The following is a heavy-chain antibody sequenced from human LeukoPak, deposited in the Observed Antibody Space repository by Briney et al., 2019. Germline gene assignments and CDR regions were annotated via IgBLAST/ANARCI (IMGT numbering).Heavy chain of an antibody. CDR2: IRYDGSNK. J-gene: IGHJ4*02. V-gene: IGHV3-30*02. CDR1: GFTFSSYG. CDR3: AKDGESCSSTSCSLGY. Sequence: GGSLRLSCAASGFTFSSYGMHWVRQAPGKGLEWVAFIRYDGSNKYYADSVKSRFTISRDNSKNTLYLQMNSLRAEDTAVYYCAKDGESCSSTSCSLGYWGQGTLVTVSS. D-gene: IGHD2-2*01.